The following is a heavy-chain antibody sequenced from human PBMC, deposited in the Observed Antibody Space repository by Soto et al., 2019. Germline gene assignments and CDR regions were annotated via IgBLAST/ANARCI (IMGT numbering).Heavy chain of an antibody. CDR3: ARDPCGDPRYFDL. V-gene: IGHV4-31*03. CDR2: IYYSGST. J-gene: IGHJ2*01. CDR1: GGSISSGGYY. D-gene: IGHD2-21*02. Sequence: QVQLQESGPGLVKPSQTLSLTCTVSGGSISSGGYYWSWIRQHPGKGLEWIGYIYYSGSTYYNPSLKCRVTISVDTSKNQFSVKLSSVTAADTAVYYCARDPCGDPRYFDLWGRGTLVTVSS.